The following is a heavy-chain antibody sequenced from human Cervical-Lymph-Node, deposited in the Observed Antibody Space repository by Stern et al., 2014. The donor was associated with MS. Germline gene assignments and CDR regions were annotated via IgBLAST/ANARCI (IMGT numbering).Heavy chain of an antibody. D-gene: IGHD2-15*01. Sequence: QVQLVQSGAEVKKPGASVKVSCKASGYTFTSYGISWVRQAPGQGLEWMGWISAYNGNTTYAQKLQGRVNMTTDTYTSTAYMELRSLRSDDTAVYYCARGSGGSSDYYYYGRDVWGQGTTVTVSS. V-gene: IGHV1-18*01. J-gene: IGHJ6*02. CDR2: ISAYNGNT. CDR3: ARGSGGSSDYYYYGRDV. CDR1: GYTFTSYG.